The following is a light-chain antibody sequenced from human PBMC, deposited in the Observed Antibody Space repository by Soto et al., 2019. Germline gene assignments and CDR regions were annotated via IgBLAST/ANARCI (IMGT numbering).Light chain of an antibody. CDR1: QTLFASSENKNY. CDR3: QPYKNWHPIT. J-gene: IGKJ5*01. CDR2: GAS. V-gene: IGKV4-1*01. Sequence: DIVMTQSPDSPPLSLGETPTLNRKSSQTLFASSENKNYLAWEPKTSGQAPRLXXHGASRGATGIPARFSGSGSGTEFTLTISSLQSEDFAVYYCQPYKNWHPITFGQGTRLEIK.